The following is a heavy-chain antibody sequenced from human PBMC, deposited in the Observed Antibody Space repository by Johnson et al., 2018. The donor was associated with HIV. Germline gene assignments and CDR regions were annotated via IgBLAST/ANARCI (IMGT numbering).Heavy chain of an antibody. CDR1: RFTFSSYW. D-gene: IGHD3-10*02. CDR3: GLLGLCWAM. J-gene: IGHJ1*01. Sequence: VQLVESGGGVVQPGRSLRLSCAAYRFTFSSYWMNWVRQAPGKELEWVSGINWNGGSTGYADSVKGRFTISRDNSKNMLYLQMHSLRGDDTGHNVRGLLGLCWAMWG. CDR2: INWNGGST. V-gene: IGHV3-20*01.